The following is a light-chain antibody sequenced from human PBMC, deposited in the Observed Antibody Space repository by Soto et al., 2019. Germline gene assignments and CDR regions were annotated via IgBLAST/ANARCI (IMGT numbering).Light chain of an antibody. CDR3: QQYNSYPWT. Sequence: IQMTQSPSTLSASVGDGVTIACRASQSISSWLAWYQQKPGQAPQLLIYDASSMQSGVPSRFSGSGSGTEFTLTISSLQPDDFASYYCQQYNSYPWTFGQGTKVDIK. V-gene: IGKV1-5*01. CDR2: DAS. CDR1: QSISSW. J-gene: IGKJ1*01.